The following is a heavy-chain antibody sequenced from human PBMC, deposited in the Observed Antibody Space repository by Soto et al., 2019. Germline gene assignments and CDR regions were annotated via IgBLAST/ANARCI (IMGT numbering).Heavy chain of an antibody. J-gene: IGHJ4*02. D-gene: IGHD6-13*01. V-gene: IGHV3-30*03. CDR3: XRSRREGHGLAATGIGQ. Sequence: GGSLRLSCAASGFAFNTYAMHWVRQAPGKGLQWVAIISYDGNTKHYVDSVKGRFTISRDNSNNTLYLQMDSLTVDDTGFYFCXRSRREGHGLAATGIGQWGQGTLVTVSS. CDR2: ISYDGNTK. CDR1: GFAFNTYA.